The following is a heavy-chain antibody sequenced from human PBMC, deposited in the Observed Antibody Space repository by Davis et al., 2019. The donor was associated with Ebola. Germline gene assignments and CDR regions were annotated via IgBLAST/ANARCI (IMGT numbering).Heavy chain of an antibody. Sequence: PGGSLRLSCAASGFTFSSYSMNWVRQAPGKGLEWVSVIYSGGSTYYADSVKGRFTISRDNAKNSLYLQMNSLRAEDTAVYYCARDDYGDPMRFYYYGMDVWGQGTTVTVSS. D-gene: IGHD4-17*01. V-gene: IGHV3-66*01. CDR3: ARDDYGDPMRFYYYGMDV. CDR2: IYSGGST. CDR1: GFTFSSYS. J-gene: IGHJ6*02.